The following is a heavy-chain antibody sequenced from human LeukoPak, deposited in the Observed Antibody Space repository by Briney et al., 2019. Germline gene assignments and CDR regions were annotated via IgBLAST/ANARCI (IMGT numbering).Heavy chain of an antibody. J-gene: IGHJ4*02. Sequence: SETLSLTCTVSGGSISSHYWSWIRQPPGKGPEWIGYIYYSGSTNYNPSLKSRVTISVDTSKNQFSLKLSSVTAADTAVYYCARSLYSGSWAFDYWGQGTLVTVSS. CDR3: ARSLYSGSWAFDY. V-gene: IGHV4-59*11. D-gene: IGHD1-26*01. CDR1: GGSISSHY. CDR2: IYYSGST.